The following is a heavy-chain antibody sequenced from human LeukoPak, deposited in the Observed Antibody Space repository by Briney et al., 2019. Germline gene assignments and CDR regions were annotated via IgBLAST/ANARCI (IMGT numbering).Heavy chain of an antibody. CDR1: GFTFSSYE. J-gene: IGHJ3*02. CDR2: MYTGGST. Sequence: PGGSLRLSCAAFGFTFSSYEMNWVRLAPGKGLEWVSVMYTGGSTYYADSVKGRFTISRDNSKNTLNLQMNSLRAEDTALYYCARRISGASYAFDIWGQGTMVTVSS. V-gene: IGHV3-53*01. CDR3: ARRISGASYAFDI.